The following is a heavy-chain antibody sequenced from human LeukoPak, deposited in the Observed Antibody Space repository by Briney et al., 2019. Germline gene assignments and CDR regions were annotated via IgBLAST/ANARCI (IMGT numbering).Heavy chain of an antibody. CDR1: GGSISSSSYY. V-gene: IGHV4-39*01. D-gene: IGHD6-6*01. Sequence: SETLSLTCTVSGGSISSSSYYWGWIRQPPGKGLEWIGSIYYSGSTYYNPSLKSRVTISVDTSKNQFSLKLSSVTAADTAVYYCASFPLGRIAARTGYWGQGTLVTVSS. J-gene: IGHJ4*02. CDR2: IYYSGST. CDR3: ASFPLGRIAARTGY.